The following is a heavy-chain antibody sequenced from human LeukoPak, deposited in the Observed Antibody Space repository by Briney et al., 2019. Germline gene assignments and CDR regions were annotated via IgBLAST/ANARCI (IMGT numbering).Heavy chain of an antibody. J-gene: IGHJ4*02. D-gene: IGHD1-26*01. CDR1: GFTFSSYA. CDR3: AKQLGRRIVGATIDY. CDR2: ISGSSGST. Sequence: GGSLRLSCAASGFTFSSYAMSWVRQAPGKGLEWVSAISGSSGSTYYADSVKGRFTISRDNSKNTLYLQMNSLRAEDTAVYYCAKQLGRRIVGATIDYWGQGTLVTVSS. V-gene: IGHV3-23*01.